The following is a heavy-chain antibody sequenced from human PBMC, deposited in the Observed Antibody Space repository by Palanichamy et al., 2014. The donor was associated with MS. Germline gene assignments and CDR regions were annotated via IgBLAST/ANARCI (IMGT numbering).Heavy chain of an antibody. D-gene: IGHD3-3*01. Sequence: EVHLVESGGGLVQPGGSLRLSCAASGFTFSTYEMNWVRQAPGKGLEWLSYINSGGTPIYYADSVKGRFTISRDNAKNSLYLQMNSLRAEDTGVYYCASGEVSPGGSFDSWGQGTLVTVSS. J-gene: IGHJ5*01. CDR3: ASGEVSPGGSFDS. V-gene: IGHV3-48*03. CDR1: GFTFSTYE. CDR2: INSGGTPI.